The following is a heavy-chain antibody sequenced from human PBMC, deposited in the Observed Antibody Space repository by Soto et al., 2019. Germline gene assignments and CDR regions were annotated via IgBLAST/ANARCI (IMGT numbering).Heavy chain of an antibody. CDR3: ASWLEREHAYDI. Sequence: GGSLRLSCTASGFTFSSYWMSWVRQAPGKGLEWVSALYDVDGTYYADSAKGRFTISRDNSNNIIYLQMNSLGPDDTAVYYCASWLEREHAYDIWGLGTMVTVSS. D-gene: IGHD1-1*01. J-gene: IGHJ3*02. CDR2: LYDVDGT. V-gene: IGHV3-53*01. CDR1: GFTFSSYW.